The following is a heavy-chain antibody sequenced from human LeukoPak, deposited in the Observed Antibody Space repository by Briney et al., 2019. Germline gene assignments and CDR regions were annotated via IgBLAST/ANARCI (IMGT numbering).Heavy chain of an antibody. CDR1: GYTFTSYA. Sequence: ASVKVSCKASGYTFTSYAMHWVRQAPGKRLEGMGWINVGNGNTKYTQKFKGRVTITRDTSASTAYMELSSLRSEDTAVYCCARQNQILWFGELGYWGQGTLVTVSS. J-gene: IGHJ4*02. CDR2: INVGNGNT. V-gene: IGHV1-3*01. CDR3: ARQNQILWFGELGY. D-gene: IGHD3-10*01.